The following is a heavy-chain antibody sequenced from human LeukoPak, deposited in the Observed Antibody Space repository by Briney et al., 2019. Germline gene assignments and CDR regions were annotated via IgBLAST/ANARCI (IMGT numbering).Heavy chain of an antibody. CDR1: GFIFNHHA. D-gene: IGHD4-11*01. J-gene: IGHJ4*02. V-gene: IGHV3-33*06. CDR2: IWSDKSNR. CDR3: AKDAQRGFDYSNSLEY. Sequence: GGSLRLSCAASGFIFNHHAMHWVRQAPGKGLQWVAVIWSDKSNRFYADSVRGRFAISRDDSRKTVYLQMERLTAEDTAIYYCAKDAQRGFDYSNSLEYWGQGALVTVAS.